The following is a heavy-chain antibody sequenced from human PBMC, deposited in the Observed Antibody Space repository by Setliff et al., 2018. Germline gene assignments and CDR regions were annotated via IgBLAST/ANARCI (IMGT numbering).Heavy chain of an antibody. CDR1: GGSISPYF. V-gene: IGHV4-59*01. CDR3: VRDRTAYSYGLDV. D-gene: IGHD5-18*01. J-gene: IGHJ6*02. Sequence: SETLSLTCTVSGGSISPYFWSWIRQPPGKGLEWIGYIYYNGNTNFNPSLKTRVTMSVDTSKNQFALNLRSVTAADAAVYYCVRDRTAYSYGLDVWGQGTTVTVSS. CDR2: IYYNGNT.